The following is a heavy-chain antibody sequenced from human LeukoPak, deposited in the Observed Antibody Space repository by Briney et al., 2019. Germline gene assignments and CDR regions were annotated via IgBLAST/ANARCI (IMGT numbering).Heavy chain of an antibody. CDR2: IYYSGST. CDR1: GGSISSSNYY. Sequence: SETLSLTCTVSGGSISSSNYYWGWLRQPPGKGLEWIGGIYYSGSTYYSPSLKSRVTISVDTSKNQSSLKLSSLTAADTAVYYCARRHDGEFDYWGQGTLVTVSS. J-gene: IGHJ4*02. D-gene: IGHD3-10*01. CDR3: ARRHDGEFDY. V-gene: IGHV4-39*01.